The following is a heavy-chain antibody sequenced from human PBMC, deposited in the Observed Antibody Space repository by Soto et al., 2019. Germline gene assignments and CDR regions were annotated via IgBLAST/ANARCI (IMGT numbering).Heavy chain of an antibody. V-gene: IGHV3-66*01. CDR3: ARGGPPTSNWFDP. J-gene: IGHJ5*02. Sequence: EVQLVESGGGLVQPGGSLRLSCAASGSTVSNNYINWVRQAPGKGLEWVSVIYSGGSTYYADSVKGRFTISRDNSKNTLYLQMNSLRAEDTAVYYCARGGPPTSNWFDPWGQGTLVTVSS. CDR1: GSTVSNNY. D-gene: IGHD1-26*01. CDR2: IYSGGST.